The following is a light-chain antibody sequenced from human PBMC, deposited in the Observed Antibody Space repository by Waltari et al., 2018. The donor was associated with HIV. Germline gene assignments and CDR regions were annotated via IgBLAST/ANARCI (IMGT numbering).Light chain of an antibody. J-gene: IGKJ1*01. CDR1: QSVSSN. V-gene: IGKV3-15*01. Sequence: VMTQSPVTLSASPGERATLSCRASQSVSSNLAWYQQKPGQAPRLLIYGSSNRATGIPARFSGSGSGSEFSLTISSLQSEDFAVYFCQQYGNWPWTFGQGTKVEI. CDR3: QQYGNWPWT. CDR2: GSS.